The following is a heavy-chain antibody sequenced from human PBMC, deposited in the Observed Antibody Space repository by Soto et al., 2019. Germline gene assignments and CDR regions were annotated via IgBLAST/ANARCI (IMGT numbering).Heavy chain of an antibody. CDR3: ARQRGYEFAEYFQH. CDR2: IKQDGSEK. V-gene: IGHV3-7*01. D-gene: IGHD5-12*01. J-gene: IGHJ1*01. CDR1: GFTFSSYW. Sequence: PGGSLRLSCAASGFTFSSYWMSWVRQAPWKGLEWVANIKQDGSEKYYVDSVKGRFTISRDNAKNSLYLQMNSLRAEDTAVYYCARQRGYEFAEYFQHWGQGTLVTVSS.